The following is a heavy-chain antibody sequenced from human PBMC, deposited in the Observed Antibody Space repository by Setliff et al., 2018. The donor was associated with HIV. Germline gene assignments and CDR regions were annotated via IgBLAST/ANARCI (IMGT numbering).Heavy chain of an antibody. V-gene: IGHV4-39*07. CDR3: ARVFVDTAVLRVLEYYFDS. Sequence: TLSLTCTVSGGSIISSSYYWDWVRQPPGKGLEWIGSMYYSGSTYYTPSLKGRITISLDTSKNQFSLRMRSVTAADTAVYYCARVFVDTAVLRVLEYYFDSWGRGTLVTVSS. J-gene: IGHJ4*02. D-gene: IGHD5-18*01. CDR1: GGSIISSSYY. CDR2: MYYSGST.